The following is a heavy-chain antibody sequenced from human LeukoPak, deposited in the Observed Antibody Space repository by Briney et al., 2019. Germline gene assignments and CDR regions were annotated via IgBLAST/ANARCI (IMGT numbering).Heavy chain of an antibody. J-gene: IGHJ2*01. CDR1: GFTFSSYS. CDR2: ISSSSSYI. V-gene: IGHV3-21*01. Sequence: PGGSLRLSCAASGFTFSSYSMNWVRQAPGKGLEWVSSISSSSSYIYYADPVKGRFTIPRDNAKNSLYLQMNSLRAEDTAVYYCARVGDYWYFDLWGRGTLVTVSS. CDR3: ARVGDYWYFDL. D-gene: IGHD2-21*01.